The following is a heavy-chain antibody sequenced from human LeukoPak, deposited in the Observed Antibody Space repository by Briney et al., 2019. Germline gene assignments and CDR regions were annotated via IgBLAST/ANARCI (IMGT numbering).Heavy chain of an antibody. Sequence: ASVKVSCKASGYTFTSYGISWVRQAPGQGLEWMGWISAYNGNTNYAQKLQGRVTMTTDTSTSTAYMELRSLRSDDTAVYYCARDRVPGYSSGWYAASDYWGQGTLVTVSS. CDR3: ARDRVPGYSSGWYAASDY. V-gene: IGHV1-18*01. D-gene: IGHD6-19*01. CDR1: GYTFTSYG. J-gene: IGHJ4*02. CDR2: ISAYNGNT.